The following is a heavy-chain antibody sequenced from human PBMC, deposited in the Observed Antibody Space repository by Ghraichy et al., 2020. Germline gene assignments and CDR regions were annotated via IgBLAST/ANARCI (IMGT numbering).Heavy chain of an antibody. CDR2: IYYSGST. D-gene: IGHD4-23*01. CDR3: ARSGGNSGMI. V-gene: IGHV4-59*01. Sequence: ETLSLTCTVSGDSISSYYWSWSRQPPGKRLEWLGYIYYSGSTNYNPSLKSRVTISVDTSKNQFSLKVTSVTAADTAVYYCARSGGNSGMIWGQGTMVTVSS. CDR1: GDSISSYY. J-gene: IGHJ3*02.